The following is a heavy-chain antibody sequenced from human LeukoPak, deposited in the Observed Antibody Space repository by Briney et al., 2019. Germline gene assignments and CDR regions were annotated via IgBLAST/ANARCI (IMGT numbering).Heavy chain of an antibody. D-gene: IGHD5-18*01. J-gene: IGHJ4*02. CDR1: GGSISSSSYY. Sequence: SETLSLTCTVSGGSISSSSYYWGWIRQPPGKGLEWIGSIYYSGSTYYNPSLKSRVTISVDTSKNQFSLKLSSVTAADTAVYYCARRRIQPRDFDYWGQGTLVTVSS. CDR2: IYYSGST. V-gene: IGHV4-39*01. CDR3: ARRRIQPRDFDY.